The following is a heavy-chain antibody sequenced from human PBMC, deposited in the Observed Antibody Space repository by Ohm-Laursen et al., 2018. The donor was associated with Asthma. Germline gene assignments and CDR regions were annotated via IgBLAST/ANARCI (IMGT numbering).Heavy chain of an antibody. V-gene: IGHV4-34*01. D-gene: IGHD3-10*01. Sequence: TLSLTCAVYGGSFSGYYWSWIRQPPGKGLEWIGEINHSGSTNYNPSLKSRVTILVDTSKNQFSLKLSSVTAADTAVYYCAREVVRGVRSRRNWFDPWGQGTLVTVSS. CDR3: AREVVRGVRSRRNWFDP. CDR2: INHSGST. J-gene: IGHJ5*02. CDR1: GGSFSGYY.